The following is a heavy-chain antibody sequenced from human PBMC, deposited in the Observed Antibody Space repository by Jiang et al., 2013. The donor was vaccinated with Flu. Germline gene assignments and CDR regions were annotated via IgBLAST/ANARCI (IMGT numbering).Heavy chain of an antibody. CDR2: FYLGDSDI. D-gene: IGHD3-22*01. J-gene: IGHJ3*02. CDR3: ASQSATYYSDSGGFAFDI. Sequence: GAEVKKPGESLKISCKGSGYSFTSYWIGWVRQMPGKGLEWMGIFYLGDSDIRYSPSFQGQVTISADKSTSTAYLQWSSLKASDTAMYYCASQSATYYSDSGGFAFDIWGQGDNGHRLF. V-gene: IGHV5-51*01. CDR1: GYSFTSYW.